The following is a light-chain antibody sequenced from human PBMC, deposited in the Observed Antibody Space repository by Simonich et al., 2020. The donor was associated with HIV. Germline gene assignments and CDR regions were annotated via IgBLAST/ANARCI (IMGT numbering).Light chain of an antibody. CDR2: DDN. CDR1: NIGSES. CDR3: QVWDSSSDHVV. Sequence: SDVLTQPPSVSVAPGKTARITCGGKNIGSESVHCDQQKEVQAPVRVVYDDNDRPSGIPERFSGSNSGNTATLSISRVEAGDEADYYCQVWDSSSDHVVFGGGTKLTVL. J-gene: IGLJ3*02. V-gene: IGLV3-21*03.